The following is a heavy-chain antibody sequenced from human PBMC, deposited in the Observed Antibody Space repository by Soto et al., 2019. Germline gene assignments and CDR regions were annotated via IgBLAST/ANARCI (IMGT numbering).Heavy chain of an antibody. CDR2: IYYSGST. Sequence: PSETLSLTCTVSGGSISSYYWSWIRQPPGKGLEWIGYIYYSGSTNYNPSLKSRVTISVDTSKNQFSLKLSSVTAADTAVYYCARYGTLPGLGYDFSDYGMDVWGQGTTVTVSS. CDR1: GGSISSYY. CDR3: ARYGTLPGLGYDFSDYGMDV. J-gene: IGHJ6*02. V-gene: IGHV4-59*01. D-gene: IGHD5-12*01.